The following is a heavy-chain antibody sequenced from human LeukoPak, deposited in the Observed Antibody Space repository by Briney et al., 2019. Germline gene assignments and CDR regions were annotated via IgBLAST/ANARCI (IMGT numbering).Heavy chain of an antibody. V-gene: IGHV3-48*04. D-gene: IGHD3-16*02. CDR3: TKEVSYDYVWGSYRPY. J-gene: IGHJ4*02. CDR2: ISSSSSTI. Sequence: PGGSLRLSCAASGFTFSSYSMNWVRQAPGKGLEWVSYISSSSSTIYYADSVKGRFTISRDNAKNSLYLQMNSLKVEDTAIYFCTKEVSYDYVWGSYRPYWGQGTLVTVSS. CDR1: GFTFSSYS.